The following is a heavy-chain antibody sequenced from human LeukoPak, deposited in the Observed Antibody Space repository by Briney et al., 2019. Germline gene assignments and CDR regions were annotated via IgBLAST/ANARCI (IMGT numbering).Heavy chain of an antibody. V-gene: IGHV1-69*06. Sequence: SVKVSCKASGGTFSSYAISWVRQAPGQGLEWMGGIIPIFGTANYAQKFQGRVTITADKSTSTAYMELSSLRSEDTPVYYCARDPTDYGDYYFAYWGQGTLVTVSS. J-gene: IGHJ4*02. CDR1: GGTFSSYA. CDR3: ARDPTDYGDYYFAY. CDR2: IIPIFGTA. D-gene: IGHD4-17*01.